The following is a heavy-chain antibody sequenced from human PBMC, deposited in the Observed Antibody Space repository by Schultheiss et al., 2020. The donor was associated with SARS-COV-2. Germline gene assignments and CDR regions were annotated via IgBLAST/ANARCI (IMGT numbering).Heavy chain of an antibody. CDR3: ARPYCSGGSCPRAFDI. Sequence: GESLKISCKGVGYSFSNYWVGWVRQMPGKGLEWMGIIWPGDSDTRYSQSFQGQVTISADKSISTAYVQWSSLKASDTAMYYCARPYCSGGSCPRAFDIWGQGTMVTVSS. D-gene: IGHD2-15*01. J-gene: IGHJ3*02. CDR1: GYSFSNYW. V-gene: IGHV5-51*01. CDR2: IWPGDSDT.